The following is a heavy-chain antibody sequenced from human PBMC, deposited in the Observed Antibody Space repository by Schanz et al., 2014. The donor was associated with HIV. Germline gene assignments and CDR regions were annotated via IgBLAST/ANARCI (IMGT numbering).Heavy chain of an antibody. D-gene: IGHD2-15*01. CDR3: ARGRSGYCSGGSCPYGRYYFDY. CDR2: INPNSGGT. J-gene: IGHJ4*02. Sequence: QVQLVQSGAEVKKPGASVKVSCKASGYTFTGYYMHWVRQAPGQGLEWMGWINPNSGGTNYAQKFQGRVTMTRDTSIRPAYMELGRLRSADTAVYYCARGRSGYCSGGSCPYGRYYFDYWGQGTLVTVSS. V-gene: IGHV1-2*02. CDR1: GYTFTGYY.